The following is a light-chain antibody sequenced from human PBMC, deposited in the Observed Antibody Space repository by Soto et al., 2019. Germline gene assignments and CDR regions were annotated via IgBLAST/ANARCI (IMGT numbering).Light chain of an antibody. CDR3: QQYKSFWT. J-gene: IGKJ1*01. V-gene: IGKV1-5*01. Sequence: DIQRTQSPSTLSASVGGRVTITCRASQSISSWLAWYQQKPGKAPRLLIYDASSLESWVPSRFSGSGSGTESTLTISSLQSEDFATYYCQQYKSFWTFGQGTKVDIK. CDR1: QSISSW. CDR2: DAS.